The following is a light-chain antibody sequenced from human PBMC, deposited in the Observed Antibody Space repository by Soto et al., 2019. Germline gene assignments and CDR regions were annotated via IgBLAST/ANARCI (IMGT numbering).Light chain of an antibody. V-gene: IGKV3-20*01. CDR2: GAS. Sequence: EIVLTQSPGTLSLSPVERATLSCRASQSVSNNYLAWYQQKPGQAPRLLIYGASNRATGIPDRFSGSGSGTDFTLTISRLEPEDFAVYYCQQYGSSGTFGQGTRLEI. CDR3: QQYGSSGT. J-gene: IGKJ5*01. CDR1: QSVSNNY.